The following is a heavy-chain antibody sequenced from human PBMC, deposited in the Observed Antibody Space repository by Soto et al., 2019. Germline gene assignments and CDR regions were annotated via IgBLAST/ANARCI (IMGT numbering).Heavy chain of an antibody. D-gene: IGHD1-26*01. Sequence: SVKVSCKASGGTFSSYAISWVRQAPGQGLEWMGGIIPIFGTANYAQKFQGRVTITADESTSTAYMELSSLRSEDTAVYYCARDRGIVGATTFDYWGQGTLVTVSS. V-gene: IGHV1-69*13. CDR1: GGTFSSYA. CDR3: ARDRGIVGATTFDY. J-gene: IGHJ4*02. CDR2: IIPIFGTA.